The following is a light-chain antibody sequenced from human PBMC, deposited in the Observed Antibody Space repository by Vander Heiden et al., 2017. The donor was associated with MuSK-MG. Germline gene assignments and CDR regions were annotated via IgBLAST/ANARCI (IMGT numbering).Light chain of an antibody. J-gene: IGKJ1*01. V-gene: IGKV1-6*01. CDR1: PGIRND. Sequence: AIQVTQSPSSLSASVADSVTITCRASPGIRNDLAWYQQKPGKAPKLLIYSASTLQSGVPSRFSGSASGTEFALTISILHPEDFATYYCQQYVNYPWTFGQGTKVEIK. CDR3: QQYVNYPWT. CDR2: SAS.